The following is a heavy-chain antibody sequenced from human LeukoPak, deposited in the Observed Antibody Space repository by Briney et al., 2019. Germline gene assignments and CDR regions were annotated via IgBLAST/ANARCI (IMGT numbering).Heavy chain of an antibody. J-gene: IGHJ4*02. CDR3: ARHSGYSSGWYRGVRLDY. CDR2: IYYSGNT. V-gene: IGHV4-39*01. Sequence: SETLSLTCTVSGDSISTSNSYWGWIRQPPGKGLEWIGSIYYSGNTYYNPSLKSRVTISVDTSKNQFSLKLSSVTAADTAVYYCARHSGYSSGWYRGVRLDYWGQGTLVTVSS. D-gene: IGHD6-19*01. CDR1: GDSISTSNSY.